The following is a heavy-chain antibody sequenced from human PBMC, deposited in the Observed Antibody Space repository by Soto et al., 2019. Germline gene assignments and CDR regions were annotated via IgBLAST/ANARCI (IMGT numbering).Heavy chain of an antibody. CDR2: IYPGDSDI. J-gene: IGHJ4*02. CDR1: RYSFTTYW. V-gene: IGHV5-51*01. Sequence: GESLKISCKGSRYSFTTYWIAWVRQMPGKGLEWMGIIYPGDSDIRYSPSFQGQATFSADKSINTAYLQWSSLKASDTAMYYCARRNGDSIRRDYYYDYWGQGTLVTVSS. CDR3: ARRNGDSIRRDYYYDY. D-gene: IGHD4-17*01.